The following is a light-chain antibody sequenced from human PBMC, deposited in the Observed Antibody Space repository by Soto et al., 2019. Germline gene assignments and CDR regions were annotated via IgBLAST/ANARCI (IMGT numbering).Light chain of an antibody. V-gene: IGLV2-8*01. J-gene: IGLJ1*01. CDR1: SSDVGGYNY. CDR2: EVS. Sequence: QSVLTQPPSASGSPGQSVTISCTGTSSDVGGYNYVSWYQQHPGKAPKLMNYEVSKRPSGVPDRFSGSKSGNTASLTVSGLQVEDEADYYCSSYAGSNNFEVFGTGTKVTVL. CDR3: SSYAGSNNFEV.